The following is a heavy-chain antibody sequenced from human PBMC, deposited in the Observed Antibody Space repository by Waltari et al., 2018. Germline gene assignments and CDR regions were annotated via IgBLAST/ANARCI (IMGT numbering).Heavy chain of an antibody. CDR1: GYSISSGYY. Sequence: QVQLQESGPGLVKPSETLSLTCAVSGYSISSGYYWGWIRQPPGKGLEWIGSIYHSGSTYYNPSLKSRVTISVDTSKNQFSLKLSSVTAADTAVYYCARHECRGQWLGAFDIWGQGTMVTVSS. V-gene: IGHV4-38-2*01. CDR2: IYHSGST. CDR3: ARHECRGQWLGAFDI. J-gene: IGHJ3*02. D-gene: IGHD6-19*01.